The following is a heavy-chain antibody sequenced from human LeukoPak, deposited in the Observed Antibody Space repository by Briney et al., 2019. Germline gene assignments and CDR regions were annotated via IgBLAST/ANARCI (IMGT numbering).Heavy chain of an antibody. CDR3: ARDRYYGMDV. CDR1: GFTFSSYV. J-gene: IGHJ6*02. Sequence: GGSLRLSCAASGFTFSSYVMSWVRQAPGKGLEWVSGISVSSGSTYYADSVKGRFTISRDNAKNTLYLQMNSLRAEDTAVYYCARDRYYGMDVWGQGTTVTVSS. CDR2: ISVSSGST. V-gene: IGHV3-23*01.